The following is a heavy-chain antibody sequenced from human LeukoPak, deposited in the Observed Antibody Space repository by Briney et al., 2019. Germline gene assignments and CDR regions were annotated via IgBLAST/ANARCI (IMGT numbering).Heavy chain of an antibody. J-gene: IGHJ6*02. Sequence: GGSLRLSCAASGFTFSSYSMNWVRQAPGKGLEWVSSISSSSSYIYYADSVKGRFTISRDNAKNSLYLQMNSLRAEDTAVYYCARDWESSSYQRYYYYGMDVWGQGTTVTVSS. CDR2: ISSSSSYI. CDR1: GFTFSSYS. V-gene: IGHV3-21*01. CDR3: ARDWESSSYQRYYYYGMDV. D-gene: IGHD6-13*01.